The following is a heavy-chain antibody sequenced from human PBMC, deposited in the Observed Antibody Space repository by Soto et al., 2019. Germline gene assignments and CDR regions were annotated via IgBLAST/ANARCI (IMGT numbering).Heavy chain of an antibody. CDR3: AREIDRNYDGTDV. CDR2: VWYDGSSK. Sequence: LRLSFEASGFTFSNFGMNWVRQAPGKWLEWVARVWYDGSSKYYVDSVKGRFTISRDNSKETVYLQMNSLRAEDTGVYYCAREIDRNYDGTDVWGQGTTVNVSS. CDR1: GFTFSNFG. J-gene: IGHJ6*01. D-gene: IGHD4-4*01. V-gene: IGHV3-33*01.